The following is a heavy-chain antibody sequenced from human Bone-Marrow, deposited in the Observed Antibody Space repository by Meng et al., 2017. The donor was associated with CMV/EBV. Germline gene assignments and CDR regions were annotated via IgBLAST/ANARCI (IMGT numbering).Heavy chain of an antibody. Sequence: GESLKISCAASGFTFSSYSMNWVRQAPGKGLEWVSSISSSSSYIYYADSVKGRFTISRDNSKNTLYLQMTSLRVEDTAMYYCAKDSTAVLVGYGLAVWGQGTTVTVSS. CDR2: ISSSSSYI. CDR3: AKDSTAVLVGYGLAV. CDR1: GFTFSSYS. J-gene: IGHJ6*02. D-gene: IGHD2-21*02. V-gene: IGHV3-21*01.